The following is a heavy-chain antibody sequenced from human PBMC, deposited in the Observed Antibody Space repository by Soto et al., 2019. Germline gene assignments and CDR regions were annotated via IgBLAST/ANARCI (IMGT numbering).Heavy chain of an antibody. D-gene: IGHD5-18*01. Sequence: VASVKVSCKASGYTFTAYYMHWVRQAPGQGLEWMGWINPDSGGTYYPQNFQGRVTMTRDTSITTAYMELSRLTYDNTAVYYCARVVDSAMVPFDYWGQGTLVTVSS. CDR1: GYTFTAYY. J-gene: IGHJ4*02. V-gene: IGHV1-2*02. CDR3: ARVVDSAMVPFDY. CDR2: INPDSGGT.